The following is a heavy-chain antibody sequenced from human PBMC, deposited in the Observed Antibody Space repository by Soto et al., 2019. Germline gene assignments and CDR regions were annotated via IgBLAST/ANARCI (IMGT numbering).Heavy chain of an antibody. V-gene: IGHV4-31*03. D-gene: IGHD3-9*01. CDR1: GGSISSGGYY. Sequence: PSETLSLTCTVSGGSISSGGYYWSWIRQHPGKGLEWIGYIYYSGSTYYNPSLKSRVTISVDTSKNQFSLKLSSVTAADTAVYYCARGSWLGGYFDLAVYFDYWGQGTLVTVSS. J-gene: IGHJ4*02. CDR2: IYYSGST. CDR3: ARGSWLGGYFDLAVYFDY.